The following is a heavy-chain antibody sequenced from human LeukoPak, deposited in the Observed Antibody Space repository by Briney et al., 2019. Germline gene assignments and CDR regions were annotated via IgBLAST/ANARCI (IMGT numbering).Heavy chain of an antibody. D-gene: IGHD5-12*01. J-gene: IGHJ4*02. Sequence: PGGSLRLSCAASGFTFSSYIMNWVRQAPGKGLEWVSSISSSSSYIYYADSVKGRFTISRDNAKNSLYLQMNSLRAEDTAVYYCARVDSGYDYIYYWGQGTLVTVSS. CDR3: ARVDSGYDYIYY. CDR2: ISSSSSYI. CDR1: GFTFSSYI. V-gene: IGHV3-21*01.